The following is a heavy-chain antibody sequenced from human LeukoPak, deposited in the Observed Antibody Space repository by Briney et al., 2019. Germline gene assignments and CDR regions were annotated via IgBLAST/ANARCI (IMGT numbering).Heavy chain of an antibody. CDR2: ISSSSSYI. V-gene: IGHV3-21*03. D-gene: IGHD6-13*01. CDR3: ARDGAAAGKWNYYYYMDV. J-gene: IGHJ6*03. CDR1: GFTFSSYS. Sequence: PGGSLRLSCAASGFTFSSYSMNWVRQAPGKGLEWVSSISSSSSYIYYADSVKGRFTISRDNAKNSLYLQMNSLRAEDTAVYYCARDGAAAGKWNYYYYMDVWGKGTTVTVPS.